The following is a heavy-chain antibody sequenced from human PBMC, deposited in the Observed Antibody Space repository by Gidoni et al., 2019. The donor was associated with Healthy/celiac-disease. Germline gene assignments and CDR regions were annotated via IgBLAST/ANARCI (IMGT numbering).Heavy chain of an antibody. J-gene: IGHJ4*02. D-gene: IGHD1-26*01. CDR2: IIPIFGTA. Sequence: QVQLVQTGAEVKKPGSSVKVSGKASGGSFSSNAISWVRHAPGQGLEWMGGIIPIFGTANYAQKFQGRVTITADESTSTAYMELSSLRSEDTAVYYCASYHSRYSGSSKPFDYWGQGTLVTVSS. V-gene: IGHV1-69*01. CDR3: ASYHSRYSGSSKPFDY. CDR1: GGSFSSNA.